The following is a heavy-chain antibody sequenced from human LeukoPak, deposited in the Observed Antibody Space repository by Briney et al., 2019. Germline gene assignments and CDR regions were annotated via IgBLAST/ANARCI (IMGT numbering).Heavy chain of an antibody. CDR1: GFTFSSYA. V-gene: IGHV3-23*01. CDR2: ISGSGGST. D-gene: IGHD3-22*01. Sequence: GGSLRLSCAASGFTFSSYAMSWVRQAPGKGLEWVSAISGSGGSTYYADSVKGRFTISRDNSKNTLYLQMNSLRAEDTAVYYCARQKYSRDYDKDFDYWGQGTLVTVSS. CDR3: ARQKYSRDYDKDFDY. J-gene: IGHJ4*02.